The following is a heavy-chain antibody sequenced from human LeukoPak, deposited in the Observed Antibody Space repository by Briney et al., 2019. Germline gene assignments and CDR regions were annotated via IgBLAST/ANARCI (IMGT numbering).Heavy chain of an antibody. CDR1: GGSINSYY. J-gene: IGHJ4*02. V-gene: IGHV4-59*08. CDR2: IYYSGST. CDR3: ARLGGSGSYLLFAFDY. D-gene: IGHD3-10*01. Sequence: SETLSLTCTVSGGSINSYYWSWIRQPPGKGLEWIGYIYYSGSTNYNPSLKSRVTISVDTSKNQFSLKLSSVTAADTAVYYCARLGGSGSYLLFAFDYWGQGTLVTVSS.